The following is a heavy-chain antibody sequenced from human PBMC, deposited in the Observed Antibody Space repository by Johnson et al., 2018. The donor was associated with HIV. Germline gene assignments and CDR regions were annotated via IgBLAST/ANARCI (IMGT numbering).Heavy chain of an antibody. CDR3: AKATRGWVYSFGAFDI. V-gene: IGHV3-23*04. D-gene: IGHD6-13*01. CDR2: ISGSGGST. CDR1: RFTFGRYD. J-gene: IGHJ3*02. Sequence: VQLVESGGGVVQPGGSLRLSSVVSRFTFGRYDMWWVRQPTGRGLEWVSAISGSGGSTYYADSVKGRFTISRDNSKNTLYLQMNSLRAEDTAVYYCAKATRGWVYSFGAFDIWGQGTMVTVSS.